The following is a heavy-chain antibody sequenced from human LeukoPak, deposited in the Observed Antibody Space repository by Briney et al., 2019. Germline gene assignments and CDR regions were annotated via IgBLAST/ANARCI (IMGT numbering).Heavy chain of an antibody. D-gene: IGHD5-12*01. CDR1: GGSISSSSYY. CDR2: IYYSGST. Sequence: PSETLSLTCTVSGGSISSSSYYWGWIRQPPGKGLEWIGSIYYSGSTYYNPSLKSRVTISVDTSKNQFSLKLSSVTAADTAVYYCARHSGYDFRGRYFDYWGQGTLVTVSS. J-gene: IGHJ4*02. V-gene: IGHV4-39*01. CDR3: ARHSGYDFRGRYFDY.